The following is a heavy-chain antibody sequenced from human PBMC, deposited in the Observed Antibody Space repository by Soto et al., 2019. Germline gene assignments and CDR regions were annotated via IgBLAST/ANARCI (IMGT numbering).Heavy chain of an antibody. CDR2: IWYDGSNK. D-gene: IGHD3-10*01. CDR3: ARDPLLITMVRGVSPFGLDY. J-gene: IGHJ4*02. CDR1: GFTFSSYG. V-gene: IGHV3-33*01. Sequence: HPGGSLRLSCAASGFTFSSYGMHWVRQAPGKGLEWVAVIWYDGSNKYYADSVKGRFTISRDNSKNTLYLQMNSLRAEDTAVYYCARDPLLITMVRGVSPFGLDYWGQGTLVTVSS.